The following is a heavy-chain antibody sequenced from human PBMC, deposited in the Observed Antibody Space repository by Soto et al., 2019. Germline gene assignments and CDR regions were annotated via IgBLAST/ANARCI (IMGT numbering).Heavy chain of an antibody. D-gene: IGHD2-15*01. CDR3: ARQGGYYYYGMDV. V-gene: IGHV5-10-1*01. CDR1: GYSFNTFW. Sequence: PGESLKISCKTSGYSFNTFWISWVRQVPGKGLEWMGRIDPGDSNTNYSPSFQGHVTLPVDKSIGTAYLQWSSLKASDTAIYYCARQGGYYYYGMDVWGQGTAVTVSS. CDR2: IDPGDSNT. J-gene: IGHJ6*02.